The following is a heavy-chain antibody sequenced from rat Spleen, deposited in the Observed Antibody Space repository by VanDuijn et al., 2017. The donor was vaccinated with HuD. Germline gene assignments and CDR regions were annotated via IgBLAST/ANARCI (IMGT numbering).Heavy chain of an antibody. CDR1: GFTFSSYW. CDR3: ARQWLTGSHWFFDF. V-gene: IGHV5-58*01. D-gene: IGHD1-4*01. Sequence: EVQLVETGGTLVQPGRSLKLSCVASGFTFSSYWMYWIRQAPGKGLERVASINTDGGRTFYSDSVKGRFTISRDNAKSNLYLQMDSLRSEDTATYYCARQWLTGSHWFFDFWGPGTMVTVSS. CDR2: INTDGGRT. J-gene: IGHJ1*01.